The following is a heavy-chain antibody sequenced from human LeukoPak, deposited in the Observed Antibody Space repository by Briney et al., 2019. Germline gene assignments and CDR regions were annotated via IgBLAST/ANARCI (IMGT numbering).Heavy chain of an antibody. Sequence: PSETLSLTCAVYGGSLSAYYWTWIRQPPGKGLEWIGEINHGGSTNYNPSLKSRVTISIDTFKNQFSLKLSSVTAADTAVYYCARSLRRRYYFDYWGQGTLVTVSS. CDR3: ARSLRRRYYFDY. V-gene: IGHV4-34*01. J-gene: IGHJ4*02. CDR1: GGSLSAYY. CDR2: INHGGST.